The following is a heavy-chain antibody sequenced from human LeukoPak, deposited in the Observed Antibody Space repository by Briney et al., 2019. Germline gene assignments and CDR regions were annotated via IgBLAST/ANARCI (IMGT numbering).Heavy chain of an antibody. CDR2: ISYDGSNE. D-gene: IGHD2-2*01. CDR1: GFTFSSYV. J-gene: IGHJ4*02. V-gene: IGHV3-30*04. CDR3: AKDWGDIVVVPAAMFDY. Sequence: GGSLRLSCAASGFTFSSYVMHWVRQAPGKGLEWVAIISYDGSNEYYADSVKGRFTISRDNSKNTLYLQMNSLRAEDTAVYYCAKDWGDIVVVPAAMFDYWGQGTLVTVSS.